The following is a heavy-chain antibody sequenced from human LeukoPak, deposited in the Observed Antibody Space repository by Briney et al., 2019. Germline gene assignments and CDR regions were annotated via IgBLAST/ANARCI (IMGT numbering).Heavy chain of an antibody. J-gene: IGHJ4*02. CDR3: ARHDYGDYGGVDY. CDR1: GGSISSYY. Sequence: SETLSLTCTVSGGSISSYYWSWIRQPPGKGLEWIGYIYYSGSTNYNPSLKSRVTISVDTSKNQFSLKLSSVTAADTAVYYCARHDYGDYGGVDYWDQGTLVTVSS. CDR2: IYYSGST. D-gene: IGHD4-17*01. V-gene: IGHV4-59*08.